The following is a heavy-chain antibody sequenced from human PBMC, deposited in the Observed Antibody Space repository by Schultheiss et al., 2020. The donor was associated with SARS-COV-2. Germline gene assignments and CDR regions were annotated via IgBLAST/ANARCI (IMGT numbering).Heavy chain of an antibody. Sequence: GGSLRLSCAASGFTFSNAWMSWVRQAPGKGLEWVGRIKSKTDGGTTDYAAPVKGRFTISRDDSKNTLYLQMNSLKTEDTAVYYCTTTPGRWLVPEESVDYWSQGTLVTVSS. CDR2: IKSKTDGGTT. CDR3: TTTPGRWLVPEESVDY. CDR1: GFTFSNAW. J-gene: IGHJ4*02. V-gene: IGHV3-15*01. D-gene: IGHD6-19*01.